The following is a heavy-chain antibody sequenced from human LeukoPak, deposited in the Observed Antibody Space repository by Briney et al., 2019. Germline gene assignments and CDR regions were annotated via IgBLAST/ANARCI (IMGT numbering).Heavy chain of an antibody. Sequence: GGSLRLSCAASGFTFSSYAMHWVRQAPGKGLEWVAVISYDGSNKYYADSVKGRFTISRDNSKNTLYLQMNSLRAEDTAVYYCARVTDYWGQGTRVTVSS. CDR1: GFTFSSYA. J-gene: IGHJ4*02. V-gene: IGHV3-30-3*01. D-gene: IGHD2-21*02. CDR2: ISYDGSNK. CDR3: ARVTDY.